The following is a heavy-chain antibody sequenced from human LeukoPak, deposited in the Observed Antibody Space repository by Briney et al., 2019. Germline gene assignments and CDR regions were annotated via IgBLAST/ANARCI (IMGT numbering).Heavy chain of an antibody. CDR1: GFTFSSYS. J-gene: IGHJ4*02. CDR3: ARAGSFDY. Sequence: GSLRLSCAASGFTFSSYSMNWVRQAPGKGLEWVSSISGSNGYIYYADSVKGRFTISRDNAKNSLYLQMNSLRAEDTAVYYCARAGSFDYWGQGTLVTVSS. CDR2: ISGSNGYI. D-gene: IGHD2-15*01. V-gene: IGHV3-21*01.